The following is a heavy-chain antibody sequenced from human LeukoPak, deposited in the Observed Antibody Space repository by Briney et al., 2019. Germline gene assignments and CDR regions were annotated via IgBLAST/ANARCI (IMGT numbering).Heavy chain of an antibody. Sequence: GGSLRLSCAASGFTFSSYAMSWVRQAPGKGLEWISYISSSSSAIYYADSVKGRFTISRDNGKNSLYLQMNSLRDEDTAVYYCAQKGGTDHWGQGTLVTVSS. CDR1: GFTFSSYA. D-gene: IGHD2-15*01. J-gene: IGHJ4*02. CDR2: ISSSSSAI. V-gene: IGHV3-48*02. CDR3: AQKGGTDH.